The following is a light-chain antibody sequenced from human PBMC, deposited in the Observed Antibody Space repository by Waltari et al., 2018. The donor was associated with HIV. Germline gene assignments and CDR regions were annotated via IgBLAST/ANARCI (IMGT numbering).Light chain of an antibody. J-gene: IGLJ3*02. CDR3: ATWDDSLNGRG. Sequence: SMLTQPPSASGTPGQRVPTSCSASSSHTARQSFNWYQHPPRTAPNLLSHSSNHRPSGVPDRFSGSKSGTSASLAISGLQSEDEADYYWATWDDSLNGRGFGGGTKLTVL. CDR2: SSN. CDR1: SSHTARQS. V-gene: IGLV1-44*01.